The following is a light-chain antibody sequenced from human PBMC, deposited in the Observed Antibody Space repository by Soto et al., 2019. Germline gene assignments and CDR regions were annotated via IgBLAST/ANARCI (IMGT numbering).Light chain of an antibody. Sequence: QSVLTQPASVSGSPGQSITISCTGTSSDVGGYNYVSWYQQHPGKAPKLMIYEVSNRPSGVSNRFSGSKSGNTASLTISGLQAEDDADYYCSSYTSRSTRLFEPGTKVTVL. V-gene: IGLV2-14*01. J-gene: IGLJ1*01. CDR3: SSYTSRSTRL. CDR2: EVS. CDR1: SSDVGGYNY.